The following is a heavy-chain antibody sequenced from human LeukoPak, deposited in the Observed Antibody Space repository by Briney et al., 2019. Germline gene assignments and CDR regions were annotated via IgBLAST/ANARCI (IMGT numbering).Heavy chain of an antibody. CDR3: TRSGYSNGYDY. CDR1: AFRFSNSW. Sequence: GGSLRLSCVGSAFRFSNSWMSWVRQVPGKGLMAVSRITPDGNAAAYADSVKGRFTISRDNAKNTLYLEMNSLTAEDTALYHCTRSGYSNGYDYWGQGTLVTVSS. J-gene: IGHJ4*02. CDR2: ITPDGNAA. D-gene: IGHD2-15*01. V-gene: IGHV3-74*03.